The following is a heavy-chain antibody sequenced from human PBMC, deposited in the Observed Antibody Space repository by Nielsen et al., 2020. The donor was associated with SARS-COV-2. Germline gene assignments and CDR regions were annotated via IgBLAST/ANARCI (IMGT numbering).Heavy chain of an antibody. Sequence: SETLSLTCTVSGGSLSSRNYYWGWIRQPPGKGLEWIGTIYYSGSVSYNPSLRGRVTISVDTSKKHFSLKLTSVTAADTAVYFCARGDIAVVPAAMFRGDDAFDIWGQGTMVRVSS. D-gene: IGHD2-2*01. CDR1: GGSLSSRNYY. V-gene: IGHV4-39*02. CDR2: IYYSGSV. CDR3: ARGDIAVVPAAMFRGDDAFDI. J-gene: IGHJ3*02.